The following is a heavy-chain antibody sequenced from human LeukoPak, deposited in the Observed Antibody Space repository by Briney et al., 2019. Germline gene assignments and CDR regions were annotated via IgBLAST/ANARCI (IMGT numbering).Heavy chain of an antibody. CDR2: IIPIFGIA. V-gene: IGHV1-69*04. D-gene: IGHD5-18*01. CDR3: ARDQLDTAMVTSRGSNNWFDP. J-gene: IGHJ5*02. CDR1: GGTFSSYA. Sequence: SVTVSFTASGGTFSSYAISWVRQAPGQGLEWMGRIIPIFGIANYAQKFQGRVTITADKSTSTAYMELSSLRSEDTAVYYCARDQLDTAMVTSRGSNNWFDPWGQGTLVTVSS.